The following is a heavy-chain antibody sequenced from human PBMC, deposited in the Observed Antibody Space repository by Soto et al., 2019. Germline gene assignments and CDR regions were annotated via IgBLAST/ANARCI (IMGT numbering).Heavy chain of an antibody. Sequence: PSETLSLTCTVSGDSITSGESYWSWIRQPPGKGLEWIGYIYYSGSTYYNPSLKSRISISVDTSKNQFSLKLRSVTAADTAVYYCARHLTYCSDGSCYSDFPYYGMDVWGQGTTVTVSS. CDR2: IYYSGST. V-gene: IGHV4-30-4*01. J-gene: IGHJ6*02. CDR3: ARHLTYCSDGSCYSDFPYYGMDV. D-gene: IGHD2-15*01. CDR1: GDSITSGESY.